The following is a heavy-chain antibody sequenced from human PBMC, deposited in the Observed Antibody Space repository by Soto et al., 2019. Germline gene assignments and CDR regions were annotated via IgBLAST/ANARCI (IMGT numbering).Heavy chain of an antibody. CDR1: GYSISSGYY. V-gene: IGHV4-38-2*02. J-gene: IGHJ5*02. CDR3: ARDLGPLWFGGGNWFDP. Sequence: SETLSLTCAVSGYSISSGYYWGWIRQPPGKGLEWIGSIYHSGSTYYNPSLKSRVTISVDTSKNQFSLKLSSVTAADTAVYYCARDLGPLWFGGGNWFDPWRPETLVTVSS. D-gene: IGHD3-10*01. CDR2: IYHSGST.